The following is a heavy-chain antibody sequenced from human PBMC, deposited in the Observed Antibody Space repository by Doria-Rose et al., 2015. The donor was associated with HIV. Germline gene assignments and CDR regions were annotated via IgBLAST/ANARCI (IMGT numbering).Heavy chain of an antibody. D-gene: IGHD6-13*01. CDR1: GVSLSSPGMG. J-gene: IGHJ4*02. Sequence: VTLKESGPVLVKPTETLTLTCTVSGVSLSSPGMGVSWIRQPPGEALEWLANIFSDDDRSYKTSLKSRLTISRGTSKSQLVLTMTDMDPVDTATYYCARIKSSRWYHKYYFDFWGQGTLVIVPA. V-gene: IGHV2-26*01. CDR3: ARIKSSRWYHKYYFDF. CDR2: IFSDDDR.